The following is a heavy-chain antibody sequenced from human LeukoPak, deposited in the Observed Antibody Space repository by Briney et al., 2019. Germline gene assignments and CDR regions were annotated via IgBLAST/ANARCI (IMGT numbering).Heavy chain of an antibody. CDR2: ISAYNGNT. J-gene: IGHJ5*02. V-gene: IGHV1-18*01. CDR3: AGDHTTMIVVVTTDNWFDP. Sequence: ASVKVSCKASGYTFTSYGISWVRQAPGQGLEWMGLISAYNGNTNYAQKLQGRVTMTTDTSTSTAYMELRSLRSDDTAVYYCAGDHTTMIVVVTTDNWFDPWGQGTLVTVSS. D-gene: IGHD3-22*01. CDR1: GYTFTSYG.